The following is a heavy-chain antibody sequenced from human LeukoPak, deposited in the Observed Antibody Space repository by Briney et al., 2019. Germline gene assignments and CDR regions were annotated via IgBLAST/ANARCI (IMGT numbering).Heavy chain of an antibody. CDR1: GYTFTGYY. CDR3: ASLGGGNSKNYFDY. Sequence: ASVKVSCKASGYTFTGYYMHRVRQAPGQGLEWMGWINPNSGGTNYAQKFQGRVTMTRDTSISTAYMELSRLRSDDTAVYYCASLGGGNSKNYFDYWGQGTLVTVSS. J-gene: IGHJ4*02. D-gene: IGHD4-23*01. CDR2: INPNSGGT. V-gene: IGHV1-2*02.